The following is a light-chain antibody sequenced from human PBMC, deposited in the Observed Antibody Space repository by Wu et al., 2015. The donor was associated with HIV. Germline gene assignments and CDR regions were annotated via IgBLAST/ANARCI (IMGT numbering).Light chain of an antibody. CDR3: QQYNKWPPLT. J-gene: IGKJ4*01. CDR1: QSVNSN. CDR2: GAS. V-gene: IGKV3-15*01. Sequence: EIVMTQSPATLSVSLGERVTLSCRASQSVNSNLAWYQQKLGQAPKLLIYGASTRATGIPVRFSGSGSGTEFTLTISSLQSEDFAVYYCQQYNKWPPLTFGGGTKVEIK.